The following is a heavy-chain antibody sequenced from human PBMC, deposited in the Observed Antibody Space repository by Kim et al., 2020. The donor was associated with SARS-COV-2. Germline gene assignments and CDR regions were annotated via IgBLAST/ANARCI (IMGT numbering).Heavy chain of an antibody. Sequence: GGSLRLSCAASGFTFSSYDMHWVRQATGKGLEWVSAIGTAGDTYYPGSVKGRFTISRENAKNSLYLQMNSLRAGDTAVYYCARAMLGAVAGPMDVWGQGTTVTVSS. CDR1: GFTFSSYD. V-gene: IGHV3-13*01. CDR2: IGTAGDT. CDR3: ARAMLGAVAGPMDV. J-gene: IGHJ6*02. D-gene: IGHD6-19*01.